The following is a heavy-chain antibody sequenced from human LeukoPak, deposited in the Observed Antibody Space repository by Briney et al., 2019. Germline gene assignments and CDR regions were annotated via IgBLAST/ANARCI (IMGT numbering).Heavy chain of an antibody. J-gene: IGHJ4*02. V-gene: IGHV3-23*01. D-gene: IGHD1-1*01. CDR3: AKRYIANTGPIDY. CDR2: ISGSAQRT. Sequence: PGASLRLSCAASGLTFSDYAMRWVRQAPGQGLEWVSGISGSAQRTYYADSVKGRFTISRDNFKRTLYLEMNSLRAEDTAVYYCAKRYIANTGPIDYWGQGTLVTVSS. CDR1: GLTFSDYA.